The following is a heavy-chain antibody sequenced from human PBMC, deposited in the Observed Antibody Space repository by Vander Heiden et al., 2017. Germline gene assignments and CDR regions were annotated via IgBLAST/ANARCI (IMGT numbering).Heavy chain of an antibody. D-gene: IGHD3-22*01. CDR1: GFSFSSYG. Sequence: QVQLVESGGGVVKLGRSLRLSCAASGFSFSSYGMHWVRQAPGKGLGWVAVSWYHGNREDYVDSVRGRFTVSRDQSKKMVYLQMDSLRAEDTAVYYCARDADTSSHYSLLDYWGQGTLVTVSS. V-gene: IGHV3-33*01. J-gene: IGHJ4*02. CDR2: SWYHGNRE. CDR3: ARDADTSSHYSLLDY.